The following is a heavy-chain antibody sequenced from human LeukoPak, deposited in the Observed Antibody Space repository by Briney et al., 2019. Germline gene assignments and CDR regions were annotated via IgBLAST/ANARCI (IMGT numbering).Heavy chain of an antibody. J-gene: IGHJ3*02. CDR2: ISGANGNT. Sequence: ASVKVSCKASGYTFTSYGISWVRQAPGQGLEWMGWISGANGNTNYAQKIQDRVTMTTDTSTSAAYMELRSLRSDDTAVYYCARGSGYDGRNAFDIWGQGTMVTVSP. V-gene: IGHV1-18*01. CDR1: GYTFTSYG. D-gene: IGHD5-12*01. CDR3: ARGSGYDGRNAFDI.